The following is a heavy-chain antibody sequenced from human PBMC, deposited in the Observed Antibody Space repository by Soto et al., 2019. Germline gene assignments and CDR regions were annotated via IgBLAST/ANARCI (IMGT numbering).Heavy chain of an antibody. CDR1: GFTFRSYW. V-gene: IGHV3-7*01. D-gene: IGHD6-6*01. J-gene: IGHJ6*01. CDR2: IKQDGTEE. CDR3: ARGGVYSSSSLPRFYYYAMDV. Sequence: GGALRLCFAASGFTFRSYWMTWVRPAPGKGLEWVASIKQDGTEEYYVDSMKGRFTISRDNAKKSLFLQMNSLRAEDTAVFYCARGGVYSSSSLPRFYYYAMDVWGQGTTVTVSS.